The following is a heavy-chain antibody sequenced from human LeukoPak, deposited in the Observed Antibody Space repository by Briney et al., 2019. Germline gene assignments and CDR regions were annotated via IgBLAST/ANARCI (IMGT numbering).Heavy chain of an antibody. V-gene: IGHV1-18*01. CDR2: ISAYNGNT. J-gene: IGHJ4*02. D-gene: IGHD3-10*01. CDR1: GYTFTSYG. Sequence: ASVKVSCKASGYTFTSYGISWVRQAPGQGLEWMGWISAYNGNTNYAQKLQGRVTMTTDTSTSTAHMELRSLRSDDTAVYYCARDIMYYYGSGSYDYWGQGTLVTVSS. CDR3: ARDIMYYYGSGSYDY.